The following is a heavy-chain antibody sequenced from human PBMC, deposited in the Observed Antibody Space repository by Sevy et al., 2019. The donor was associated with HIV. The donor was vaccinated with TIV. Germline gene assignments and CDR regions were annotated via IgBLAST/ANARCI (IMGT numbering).Heavy chain of an antibody. CDR2: ISYDGINK. Sequence: GGSLRLSCAASGFIFSNYAMHWVRQAPGKGLEWVAVISYDGINKYYADSVKGRFTISRDNSKNTLYVQMNSLGAEDTAVYYWARDSNSGYYYYYAMDVWGQGTTVTVSS. D-gene: IGHD1-26*01. J-gene: IGHJ6*02. V-gene: IGHV3-30-3*01. CDR1: GFIFSNYA. CDR3: ARDSNSGYYYYYAMDV.